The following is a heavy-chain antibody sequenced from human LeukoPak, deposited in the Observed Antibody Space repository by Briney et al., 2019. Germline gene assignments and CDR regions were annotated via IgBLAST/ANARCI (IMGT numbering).Heavy chain of an antibody. CDR2: IASDGRDK. Sequence: GGSLRLSCAASGFTFSSYGMHWVRQAPGKGLGWVAVIASDGRDKHYVDSVKGRFTISRENSKNTLYLQMNSLRAEDTAVYYCASWYYYGSGSYYHPFDYWGQGTLVTVSS. CDR3: ASWYYYGSGSYYHPFDY. CDR1: GFTFSSYG. D-gene: IGHD3-10*01. J-gene: IGHJ4*02. V-gene: IGHV3-30*03.